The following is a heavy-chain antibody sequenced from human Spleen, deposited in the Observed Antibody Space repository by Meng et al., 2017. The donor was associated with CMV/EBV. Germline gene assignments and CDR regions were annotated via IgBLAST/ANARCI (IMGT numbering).Heavy chain of an antibody. CDR2: IVVGSGNT. Sequence: SVKVSCKASGFTFTSSAVQWVRQARGQRPEWIGWIVVGSGNTNYAQKFQERVTITRDMSTSTAYMELSSLRSEDTAVYYCAADPSNYYYYGMDVWGQGTTVTVSS. V-gene: IGHV1-58*01. CDR3: AADPSNYYYYGMDV. J-gene: IGHJ6*02. CDR1: GFTFTSSA.